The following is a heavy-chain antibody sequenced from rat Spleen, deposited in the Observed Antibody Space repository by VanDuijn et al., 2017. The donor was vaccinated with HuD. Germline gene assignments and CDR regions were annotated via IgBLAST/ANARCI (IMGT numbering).Heavy chain of an antibody. CDR1: GFTFSNYY. J-gene: IGHJ2*01. CDR3: SRGGATRFDY. Sequence: EVQLVGAGGGLVQPGRSLKLSCAASGFTFSNYYMAWVRQAPTKGLEWVAYISTGGDNTYYRDSVKGRFTISRDNAKSTLYLQLDSLRSEDTATYYCSRGGATRFDYWGQGVMVTVSS. V-gene: IGHV5-25*01. D-gene: IGHD1-11*01. CDR2: ISTGGDNT.